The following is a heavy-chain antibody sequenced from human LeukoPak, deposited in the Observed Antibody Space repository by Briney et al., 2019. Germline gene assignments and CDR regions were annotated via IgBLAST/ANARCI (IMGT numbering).Heavy chain of an antibody. CDR3: ARGGIIGTTNNWFDP. D-gene: IGHD1-20*01. CDR1: GGSFSGYY. Sequence: SETLSLTCAVYGGSFSGYYWSWIRQPPGKGLEWIGEINHSGSTNYNPSLKSRVTISVDTSKNQFSLKLSSVTAADTAIYYCARGGIIGTTNNWFDPWGQATLVTVSS. CDR2: INHSGST. V-gene: IGHV4-34*01. J-gene: IGHJ5*02.